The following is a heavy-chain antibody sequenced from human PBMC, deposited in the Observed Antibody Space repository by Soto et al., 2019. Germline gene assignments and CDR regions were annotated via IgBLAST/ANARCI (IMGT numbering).Heavy chain of an antibody. D-gene: IGHD3-10*01. CDR3: ARVFGFGGMDV. V-gene: IGHV4-31*03. CDR2: IYYSGST. Sequence: PSDTLSLTCTVSGGSISSGCYYWSWIRQHPGKGLEWIGYIYYSGSTYYNPSLKSRVTISVDTSKNQFSLKLSSVTAADTAVYYCARVFGFGGMDVWGQGTTVTVSS. J-gene: IGHJ6*02. CDR1: GGSISSGCYY.